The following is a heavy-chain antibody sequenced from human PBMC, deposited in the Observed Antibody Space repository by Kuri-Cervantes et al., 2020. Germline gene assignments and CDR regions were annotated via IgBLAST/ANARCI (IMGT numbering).Heavy chain of an antibody. J-gene: IGHJ4*02. D-gene: IGHD6-13*01. Sequence: GGSLRLSCAASGFTFSSYAMYWVRQAPGKGLEWVAFMRYDGSNKHHADSVKGRFTISRDNSKNTLYLQMNSLRAEDTAVYYCARDRLGIAAAGYFDYWGQGTLVTVSS. CDR3: ARDRLGIAAAGYFDY. CDR1: GFTFSSYA. CDR2: MRYDGSNK. V-gene: IGHV3-30*02.